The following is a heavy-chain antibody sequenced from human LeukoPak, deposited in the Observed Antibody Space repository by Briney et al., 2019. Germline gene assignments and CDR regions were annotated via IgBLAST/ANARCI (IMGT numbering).Heavy chain of an antibody. CDR1: GGSISTYY. V-gene: IGHV4-4*07. D-gene: IGHD1/OR15-1a*01. Sequence: SETLSLTCTVSGGSISTYYWSWIRQPAGKGLEWIGRIYTSGSTNYNPSLKSRVTMSVDTSKNQFSLKLSSVAAADTAVYFCARGTVPNAFDIWGQGTMVTVS. CDR3: ARGTVPNAFDI. CDR2: IYTSGST. J-gene: IGHJ3*02.